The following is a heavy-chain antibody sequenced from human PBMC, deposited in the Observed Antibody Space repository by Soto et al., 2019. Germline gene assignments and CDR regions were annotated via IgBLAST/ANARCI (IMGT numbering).Heavy chain of an antibody. J-gene: IGHJ5*02. CDR2: IIPILGIA. Sequence: QVQLVQSGAEVKKPGSSVKVSCKASGGTFSSYTISWVRQAPGQGLEWMGRIIPILGIANYAQKFQGRVTITADKSTSTVYMELSSLRSEDTAVYYCARDCSGGSCYRPNWFDPWGQGTLVTVSS. D-gene: IGHD2-15*01. CDR1: GGTFSSYT. V-gene: IGHV1-69*08. CDR3: ARDCSGGSCYRPNWFDP.